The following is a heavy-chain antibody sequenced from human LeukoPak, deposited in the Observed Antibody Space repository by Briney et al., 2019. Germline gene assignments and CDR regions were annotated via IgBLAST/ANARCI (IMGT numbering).Heavy chain of an antibody. J-gene: IGHJ4*02. Sequence: GRSLRLSCAASGFTFSSYAMHWVRQAPGKGLEWVAVISYDGSNKNYADSVRGRFTFSRDNSKNTLYLQMNSLRTEDTAVYYCARSYSSSWYGDYFDYWGQGTLVTVSS. CDR3: ARSYSSSWYGDYFDY. CDR1: GFTFSSYA. D-gene: IGHD6-13*01. CDR2: ISYDGSNK. V-gene: IGHV3-30-3*01.